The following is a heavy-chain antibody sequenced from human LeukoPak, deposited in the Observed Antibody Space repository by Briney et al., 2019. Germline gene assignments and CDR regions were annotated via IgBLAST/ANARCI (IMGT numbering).Heavy chain of an antibody. CDR1: GFTFDDYY. Sequence: PGGSLRLSCAASGFTFDDYYMTWVRQAPGKGLEWVSHISGSGITIYYADSVKGRFTISRDNAKRSLYLHMNSLRVEDTAFYFCARESSARATGDYSDYWGQGALVTVSS. CDR2: ISGSGITI. J-gene: IGHJ4*02. CDR3: ARESSARATGDYSDY. D-gene: IGHD1-26*01. V-gene: IGHV3-11*01.